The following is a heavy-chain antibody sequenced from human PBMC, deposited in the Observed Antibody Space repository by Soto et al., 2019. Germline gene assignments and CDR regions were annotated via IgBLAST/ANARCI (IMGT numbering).Heavy chain of an antibody. CDR3: SRGPWEPPRCAMDV. CDR1: GFTFSSYA. V-gene: IGHV3-33*01. J-gene: IGHJ6*02. Sequence: HLVESGGGVVQPGRSPRLSCAASGFTFSSYAMHWVRQAPGKGLEWVAVMWHDGSVQKYAESVKGRFTISRDNPKNTLFLQMNSLRVEDTAVYYCSRGPWEPPRCAMDVWGQGTTVIVSS. CDR2: MWHDGSVQ. D-gene: IGHD1-26*01.